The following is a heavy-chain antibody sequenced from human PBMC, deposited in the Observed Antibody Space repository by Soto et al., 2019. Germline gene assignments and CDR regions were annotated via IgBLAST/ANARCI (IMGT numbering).Heavy chain of an antibody. V-gene: IGHV4-61*01. J-gene: IGHJ4*02. Sequence: SETLSLTCTVSGGSVSSGSYYWSWIRQPPGKGLEWIGYIYYSGSTNYNPSLKSRVTISVDTSNNQISLKLTSVTAADTAVYYRDRDTYGDYVGYFEPWGQGTLVPGSS. CDR3: DRDTYGDYVGYFEP. CDR1: GGSVSSGSYY. CDR2: IYYSGST. D-gene: IGHD4-17*01.